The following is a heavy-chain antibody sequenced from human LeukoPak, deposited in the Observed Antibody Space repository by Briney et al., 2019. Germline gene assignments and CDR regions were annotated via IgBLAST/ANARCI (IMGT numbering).Heavy chain of an antibody. Sequence: SETLSLTCTVSGGSVSSGSYYWSWVRQPPGKGLEWIGYIYYSGSTNYNPSLKSRVTISVDTSKNQFSLKLSSVTAADTAVYYCARVGGGLYYDILTGFDYWGQGTLVTVSS. J-gene: IGHJ4*02. D-gene: IGHD3-9*01. CDR3: ARVGGGLYYDILTGFDY. V-gene: IGHV4-61*01. CDR1: GGSVSSGSYY. CDR2: IYYSGST.